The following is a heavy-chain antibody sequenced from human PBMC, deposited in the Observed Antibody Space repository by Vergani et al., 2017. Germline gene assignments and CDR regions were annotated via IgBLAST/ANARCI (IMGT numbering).Heavy chain of an antibody. V-gene: IGHV3-23*04. CDR1: GFTFSSYA. CDR2: IRGSGGST. CDR3: AKGPLLVELIFDY. J-gene: IGHJ4*02. Sequence: VQLVESGGGVVQPGRSLRLSCAASGFTFSSYAMSWVRQAPGKGLEWVSAIRGSGGSTYYADSVKGRFTISRDNSKNTLYLQMNSLRAEDTAVYYCAKGPLLVELIFDYWGQGTLVTVSS. D-gene: IGHD3-9*01.